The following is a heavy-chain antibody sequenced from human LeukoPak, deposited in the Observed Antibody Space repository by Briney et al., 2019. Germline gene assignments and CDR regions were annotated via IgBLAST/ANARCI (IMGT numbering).Heavy chain of an antibody. V-gene: IGHV3-23*01. CDR2: ISGGGFGT. CDR3: VQMAPYCGGDCYFDS. D-gene: IGHD2-21*02. Sequence: GGPLRLSCAASGFTFSNYAMSWVRQAPGKGLEWVSTISGGGFGTYYADSVKGRFTISRDNPKNTLYLQTNSLRADDTALYYCVQMAPYCGGDCYFDSWGQGTLVTVSS. CDR1: GFTFSNYA. J-gene: IGHJ4*02.